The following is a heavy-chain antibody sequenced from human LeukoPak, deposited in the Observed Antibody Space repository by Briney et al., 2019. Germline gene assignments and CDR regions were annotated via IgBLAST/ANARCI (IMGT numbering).Heavy chain of an antibody. Sequence: SETLSLTCAVSGGSISSTNWWNSVRQPPGKGLEWIGEIYHSGSTNYNPSLRSRVTISVDKSKNQFSLKLTSVTAADTALYYCARSQDVDVVTTHRPFDIWGQGTVVAVSS. D-gene: IGHD5-12*01. CDR3: ARSQDVDVVTTHRPFDI. J-gene: IGHJ3*02. V-gene: IGHV4-4*02. CDR1: GGSISSTNW. CDR2: IYHSGST.